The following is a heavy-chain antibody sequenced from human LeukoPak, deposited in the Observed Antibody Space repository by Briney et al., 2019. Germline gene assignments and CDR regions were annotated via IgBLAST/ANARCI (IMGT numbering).Heavy chain of an antibody. CDR1: GYTFTSYA. D-gene: IGHD3-22*01. V-gene: IGHV1-69*13. CDR3: ARTIYYDSSGYYLSAFDY. Sequence: VASVKVSCKASGYTFTSYAMHWVRQAPGQGLEWMGGIIPIFGTANYAQKFQGRVTITADESTSTAYMELSSLRSEDTAVYYCARTIYYDSSGYYLSAFDYWGQGTLVTVSS. CDR2: IIPIFGTA. J-gene: IGHJ4*02.